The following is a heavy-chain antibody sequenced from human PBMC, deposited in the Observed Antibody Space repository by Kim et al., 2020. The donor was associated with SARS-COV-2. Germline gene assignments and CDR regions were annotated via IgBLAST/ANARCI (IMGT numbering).Heavy chain of an antibody. CDR1: GFTFSSYA. CDR3: AKDREPNSYGYPYYYYYGMDV. Sequence: GGSLRLSCAASGFTFSSYAMSWVRQAPGKGLEWVSAISGSGGSTYYADSVKGRFTISRDNSKNTLYLQMNSLRAEDTAVYYCAKDREPNSYGYPYYYYYGMDVWGQGTTVTVSS. CDR2: ISGSGGST. J-gene: IGHJ6*02. D-gene: IGHD5-18*01. V-gene: IGHV3-23*01.